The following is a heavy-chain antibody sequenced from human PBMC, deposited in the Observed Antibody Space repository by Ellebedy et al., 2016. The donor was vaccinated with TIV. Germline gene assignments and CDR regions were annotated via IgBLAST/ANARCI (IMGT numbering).Heavy chain of an antibody. D-gene: IGHD5-12*01. CDR3: LPSGGSSR. CDR1: ELTSW. Sequence: GGSLRLSXGPSELTSWMNWVRQAPGKGLEWVASINQDGSVDHYVDSVMGRFTVSRDNAKSSLYLQMNSLRAEDTAVYYCLPSGGSSRWGQGTLVTVSS. J-gene: IGHJ4*02. CDR2: INQDGSVD. V-gene: IGHV3-7*01.